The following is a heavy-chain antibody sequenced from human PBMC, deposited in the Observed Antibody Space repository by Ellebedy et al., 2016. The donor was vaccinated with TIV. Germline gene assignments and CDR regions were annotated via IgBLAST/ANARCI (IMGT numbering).Heavy chain of an antibody. D-gene: IGHD6-19*01. Sequence: GESLKISCAASGFTFGGHSMTWVRQAPGKGLEWISAVSSSSSAIFYADAVKGRFSISRDNARNSLYLQMNTLRDEDTAVYYCTRARVYSNGWYYPDFWGQGTLVAVSS. J-gene: IGHJ4*02. CDR2: VSSSSSAI. CDR3: TRARVYSNGWYYPDF. V-gene: IGHV3-48*02. CDR1: GFTFGGHS.